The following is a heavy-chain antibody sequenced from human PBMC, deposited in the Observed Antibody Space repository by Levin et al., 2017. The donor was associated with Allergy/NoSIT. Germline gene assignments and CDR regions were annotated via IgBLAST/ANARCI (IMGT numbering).Heavy chain of an antibody. D-gene: IGHD4-17*01. Sequence: PGGSLRLSCAASGFTFDDYTMHWVRQAPGKGLEWVSLISWDGGSTYYADSVKGRFTISRDNSKNSLYLQMNSLRTEDTALYYCAKDIRGRTVTHWYFDLWGRGTLVTVSS. J-gene: IGHJ2*01. V-gene: IGHV3-43*01. CDR3: AKDIRGRTVTHWYFDL. CDR1: GFTFDDYT. CDR2: ISWDGGST.